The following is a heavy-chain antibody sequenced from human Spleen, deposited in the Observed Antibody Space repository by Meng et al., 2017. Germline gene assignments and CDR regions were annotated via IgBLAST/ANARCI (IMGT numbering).Heavy chain of an antibody. CDR1: GGSFSGYY. D-gene: IGHD3-3*01. Sequence: SETLSLTCAVYGGSFSGYYWSWIRQPPGKGLEWIGEINHSGSTNYNPSLKSRVTISVDTSKNQFSLKLSSVTAADTAVYYCARGGGRDDFWSGYYRDYYYGMDVWGQGTTVTVSS. J-gene: IGHJ6*02. CDR2: INHSGST. V-gene: IGHV4-34*01. CDR3: ARGGGRDDFWSGYYRDYYYGMDV.